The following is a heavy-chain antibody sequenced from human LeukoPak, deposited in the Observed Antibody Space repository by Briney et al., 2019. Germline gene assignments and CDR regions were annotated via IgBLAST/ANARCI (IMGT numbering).Heavy chain of an antibody. Sequence: GGSLRLSCAASGFTFSNYWMSWVRQAPGKGLEWVANIKQDGSEKYYVDSVKGRFTISRDNAKNSLYLQMNSLRAEDTAVYYCARDPSGSYAFDIWGQGTMVTVSS. CDR1: GFTFSNYW. CDR2: IKQDGSEK. D-gene: IGHD1-26*01. J-gene: IGHJ3*02. V-gene: IGHV3-7*01. CDR3: ARDPSGSYAFDI.